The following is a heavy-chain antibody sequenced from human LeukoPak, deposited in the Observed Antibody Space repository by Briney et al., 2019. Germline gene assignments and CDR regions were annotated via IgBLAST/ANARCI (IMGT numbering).Heavy chain of an antibody. CDR1: GGTFTGYS. V-gene: IGHV4-34*01. CDR3: ARSNYDYGWGSYRQTHFDY. CDR2: INHSEST. D-gene: IGHD3-16*02. Sequence: SETLSLTCAVYGGTFTGYSWSWMRQPPRKGLEWMGVINHSESTNYNPPLKSRGTISVDTSKNQFSLKLSSVTAADTGVYYCARSNYDYGWGSYRQTHFDYWGQGTLVTVSS. J-gene: IGHJ4*02.